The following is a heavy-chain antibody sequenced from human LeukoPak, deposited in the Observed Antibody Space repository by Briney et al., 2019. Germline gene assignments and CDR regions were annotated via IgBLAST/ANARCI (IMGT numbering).Heavy chain of an antibody. V-gene: IGHV4-31*03. J-gene: IGHJ4*02. CDR2: IYYSGST. CDR3: ARAVRIWGVVTAVDY. CDR1: GGSISSGGYY. Sequence: SETLSLTCTVSGGSISSGGYYWSWIRQHPGKGLEWIGYIYYSGSTYYNPSLKSRVTISVDTSKNQFSLKLSSVTAADTAVYYCARAVRIWGVVTAVDYWGQGTLVTVSS. D-gene: IGHD2-21*02.